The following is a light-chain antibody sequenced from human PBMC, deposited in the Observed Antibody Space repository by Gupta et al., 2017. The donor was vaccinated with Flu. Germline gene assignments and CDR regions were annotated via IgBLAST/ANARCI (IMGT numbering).Light chain of an antibody. CDR3: SSYTSGAVM. CDR1: SSDVGRYNY. CDR2: EVT. Sequence: QSALTQPASVSGSPGQSITISCTGSSSDVGRYNYVSWYQQSPGKDHKLIIKEVTNRPSGVSNRFSGSKSGITASLTISGLQAEDEATYYCSSYTSGAVMFGGGTKLTVL. V-gene: IGLV2-14*01. J-gene: IGLJ3*02.